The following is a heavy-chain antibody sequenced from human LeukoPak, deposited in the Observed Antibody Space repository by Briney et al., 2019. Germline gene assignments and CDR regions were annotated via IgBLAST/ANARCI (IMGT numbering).Heavy chain of an antibody. CDR2: IIGSGGST. Sequence: GGSLRLPCAASGFNFGSYGMHWVRQAPGKGLEWVSAIIGSGGSTYYADSVKGRFASSRDNSKNTLYLQMNSLRAEDTAIYYCAKHPYEGYCSGGSCWNNWFDPWGQGTLVTVSS. D-gene: IGHD2-15*01. CDR3: AKHPYEGYCSGGSCWNNWFDP. J-gene: IGHJ5*02. CDR1: GFNFGSYG. V-gene: IGHV3-23*01.